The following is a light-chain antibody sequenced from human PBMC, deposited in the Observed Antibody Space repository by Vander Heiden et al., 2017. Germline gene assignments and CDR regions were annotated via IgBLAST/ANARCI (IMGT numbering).Light chain of an antibody. V-gene: IGKV3-20*01. CDR2: CAS. CDR1: QMFGSSY. J-gene: IGKJ1*01. CDR3: QQDGSSPRT. Sequence: EIVLTQSPGTLSFSPGERDTLSCRASQMFGSSYLAWYQQKPGQAPRLLIYCASSRATGIPDRFSGSGSGTDFTLTISRLEPEDFAVYYCQQDGSSPRTFGQGTKVEIK.